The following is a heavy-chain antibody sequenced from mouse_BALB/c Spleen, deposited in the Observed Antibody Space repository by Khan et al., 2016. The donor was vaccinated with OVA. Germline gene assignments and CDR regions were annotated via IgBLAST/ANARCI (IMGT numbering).Heavy chain of an antibody. D-gene: IGHD6-1*01. CDR3: ARKITRGSY. Sequence: QVQLKESGAELVKPAASVKMSCNASGYTFTSYTMHWVKQRPGQGLEWIGYINPSSGYTKYNQKFKDKATLTADKSSSTAYMQLSSLTSEDSAVYYGARKITRGSYGGKGTTLRVS. CDR1: GYTFTSYT. V-gene: IGHV1-4*01. CDR2: INPSSGYT. J-gene: IGHJ2*01.